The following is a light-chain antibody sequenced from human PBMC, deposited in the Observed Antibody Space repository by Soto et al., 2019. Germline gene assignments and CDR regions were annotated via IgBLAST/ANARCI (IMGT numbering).Light chain of an antibody. CDR3: QQYNNWPPT. CDR1: RGISNN. Sequence: ETVMTQSPATLSVSPGETATLSCRASRGISNNLAWHQQKPGQAPRLVIYDAINRATGIPARFSASGSGTEFTLTFSGLQSEDFAVYFCQQYNNWPPTFGPGTKVDV. V-gene: IGKV3-15*01. J-gene: IGKJ3*01. CDR2: DAI.